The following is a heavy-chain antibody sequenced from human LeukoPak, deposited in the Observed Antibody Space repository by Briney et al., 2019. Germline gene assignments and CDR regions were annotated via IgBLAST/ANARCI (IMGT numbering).Heavy chain of an antibody. Sequence: SETLSLTCTVSGGSISSYYWSWIRQPPGKGLEWIGYIYHSGSTNYNPSLKSRVTISVDTSKNQFSLKLSSVTAADTAVYYCARAGAVSSGYYLRLAFDIWGQGTMVTVSS. V-gene: IGHV4-59*01. CDR1: GGSISSYY. CDR3: ARAGAVSSGYYLRLAFDI. J-gene: IGHJ3*02. D-gene: IGHD3-22*01. CDR2: IYHSGST.